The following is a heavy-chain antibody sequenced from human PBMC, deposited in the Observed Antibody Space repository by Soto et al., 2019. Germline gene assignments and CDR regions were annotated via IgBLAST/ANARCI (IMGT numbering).Heavy chain of an antibody. Sequence: QVQLVESGGGVVQPGRSLRLSCAASGFTFSSYAMHWVRQAPGKGLEWVAVISYDGSNKYYADSVKGRFTISRDNSKNTLYLQMNSLRAEDTAVYYCARGDPVGRETIFGGMDVLGQGTTVTVSS. J-gene: IGHJ6*02. CDR1: GFTFSSYA. CDR3: ARGDPVGRETIFGGMDV. V-gene: IGHV3-30-3*01. CDR2: ISYDGSNK. D-gene: IGHD3-3*01.